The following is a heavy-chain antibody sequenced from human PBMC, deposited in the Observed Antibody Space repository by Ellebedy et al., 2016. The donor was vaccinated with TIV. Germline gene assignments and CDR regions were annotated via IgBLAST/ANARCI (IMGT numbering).Heavy chain of an antibody. CDR3: AREIGNCGGDCLGY. J-gene: IGHJ4*02. CDR1: GGSISSYY. D-gene: IGHD2-21*02. CDR2: IYYSGST. Sequence: MPSETLSLTCTVSGGSISSYYWSWIRQPPGKGLEWIGYIYYSGSTTYNPSLKSRVTISVDTSKNQFSLKLSSVTAADTAVYYCAREIGNCGGDCLGYWGQGTLVTVSS. V-gene: IGHV4-59*01.